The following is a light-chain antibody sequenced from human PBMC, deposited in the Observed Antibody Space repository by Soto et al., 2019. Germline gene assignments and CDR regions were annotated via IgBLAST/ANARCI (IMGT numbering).Light chain of an antibody. V-gene: IGKV3-20*01. CDR3: QQYGSSPRT. CDR1: QSVSNNY. J-gene: IGKJ1*01. CDR2: GAS. Sequence: EIVLTQSPGTLSLSPGERATLSCRASQSVSNNYLAWYQQKTGQAPRVLIYGASSRATGIPDRFSGSGSGTDFTLTISRLEPEDFAMYYCQQYGSSPRTFGQGTKVDIK.